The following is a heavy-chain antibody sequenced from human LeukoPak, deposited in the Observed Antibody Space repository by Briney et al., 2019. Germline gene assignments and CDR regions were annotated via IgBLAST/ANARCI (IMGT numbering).Heavy chain of an antibody. J-gene: IGHJ6*03. V-gene: IGHV4-59*01. Sequence: SETLSLTCTVSGGSISSYYWSWIRQPPGKGLEWIGYIYYSGSTNYNPSLKSRVAISVDTSKNQFSLKLSSVTAADTAVYYCAREQGYCGSTSCYRDYYYYMDVWGKGTTVTVSS. CDR3: AREQGYCGSTSCYRDYYYYMDV. CDR2: IYYSGST. CDR1: GGSISSYY. D-gene: IGHD2-2*02.